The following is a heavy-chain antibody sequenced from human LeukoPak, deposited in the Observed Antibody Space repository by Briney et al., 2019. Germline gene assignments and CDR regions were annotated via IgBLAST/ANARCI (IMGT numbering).Heavy chain of an antibody. CDR3: VRGRGTSGWEGVDY. CDR1: GFTFSSYW. Sequence: PGGSLRLSCAASGFTFSSYWMSWVRQAPGRGLEWVSGISWNSGNIGYADSVKGRFTISRDNAKNSLYLQMNSLRVEDMALYYCVRGRGTSGWEGVDYWGQGTLVTISS. J-gene: IGHJ4*02. D-gene: IGHD6-19*01. V-gene: IGHV3-9*03. CDR2: ISWNSGNI.